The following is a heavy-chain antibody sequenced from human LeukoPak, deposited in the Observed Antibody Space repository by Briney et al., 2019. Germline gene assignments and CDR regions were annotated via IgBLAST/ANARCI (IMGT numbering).Heavy chain of an antibody. CDR2: ISGSGGST. CDR3: AKDTAMVTTYFDY. CDR1: GFTFSDYY. Sequence: GGSLRLSCAASGFTFSDYYMSWIRQAPGKGLEWVSAISGSGGSTYYADSVKGRFTISRDNSKNTLYLQMNSLRAEDTAVYYCAKDTAMVTTYFDYWGQGTLVTVSS. D-gene: IGHD5-18*01. J-gene: IGHJ4*02. V-gene: IGHV3-23*01.